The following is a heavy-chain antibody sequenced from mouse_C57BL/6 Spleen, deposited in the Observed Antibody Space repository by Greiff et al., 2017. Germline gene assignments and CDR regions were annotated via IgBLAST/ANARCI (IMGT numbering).Heavy chain of an antibody. J-gene: IGHJ4*01. Sequence: VQLQQSGPVLVKPGASVKMSCKASGYTFTDYYMNWVKQSHGRSLEWIGVINPYNGGTSYNQKFKGKATLTVDKSSSTAYIEHNSLTSEDSAVYYCARRVFYDSSYEAMDYWGQGTSVTVSA. D-gene: IGHD1-1*01. CDR1: GYTFTDYY. CDR2: INPYNGGT. V-gene: IGHV1-19*01. CDR3: ARRVFYDSSYEAMDY.